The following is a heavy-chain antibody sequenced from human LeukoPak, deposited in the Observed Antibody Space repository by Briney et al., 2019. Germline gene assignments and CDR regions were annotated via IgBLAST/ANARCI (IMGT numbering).Heavy chain of an antibody. D-gene: IGHD6-6*01. CDR2: INTDGRIT. CDR1: GFTFSSYA. CDR3: ARDFSSSSY. Sequence: GGSLRLSCAAPGFTFSSYAMSWVRQAPGRGLVWVSRINTDGRITTYADSVKGQFTISRDNAKNTLYLQMNSLRAEDTAVYYCARDFSSSSYWGQGTLVTVSS. J-gene: IGHJ4*02. V-gene: IGHV3-74*01.